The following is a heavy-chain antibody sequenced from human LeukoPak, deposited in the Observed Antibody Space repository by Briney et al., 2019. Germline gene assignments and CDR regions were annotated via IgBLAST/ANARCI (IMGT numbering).Heavy chain of an antibody. CDR3: ARGYKYVWGSYRYPP. CDR2: INPNSGGT. CDR1: GYTFTSYY. J-gene: IGHJ5*02. D-gene: IGHD3-16*02. V-gene: IGHV1-2*02. Sequence: ASVKVSCKASGYTFTSYYMHWVRQAPGQGLEWMGWINPNSGGTNYAQKFQGRVTMTRDTSISTAYMELSRLRSDDTAVYYCARGYKYVWGSYRYPPWGQGTLVTVSS.